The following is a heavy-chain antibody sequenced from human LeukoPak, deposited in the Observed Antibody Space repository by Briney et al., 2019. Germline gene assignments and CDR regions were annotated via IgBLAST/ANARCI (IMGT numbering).Heavy chain of an antibody. Sequence: PGGSLRLSCAASGFTLSSYWMHWVRQAPGKGPVWVSHINIDGSNTRYADSVKGRFTISRDNAENTLYLQMNSLRVDDTAVYYCATSRTFDYWGQGTLVTVSS. CDR3: ATSRTFDY. V-gene: IGHV3-74*01. CDR2: INIDGSNT. CDR1: GFTLSSYW. J-gene: IGHJ4*02.